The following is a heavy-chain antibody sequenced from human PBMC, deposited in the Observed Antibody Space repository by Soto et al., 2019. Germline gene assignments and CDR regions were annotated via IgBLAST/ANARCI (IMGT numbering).Heavy chain of an antibody. CDR1: GFTFSSYG. Sequence: LRLSCAASGFTFSSYGMSWVRQAPGKGLEWVSVISDGGGSTFYADSVKGRFTISRDNSKTTLYLQMNSLRAEDTAVYYCAKYYYGSGSIRAFDIWGQGTMVTVSS. V-gene: IGHV3-23*01. J-gene: IGHJ3*02. CDR2: ISDGGGST. CDR3: AKYYYGSGSIRAFDI. D-gene: IGHD3-10*01.